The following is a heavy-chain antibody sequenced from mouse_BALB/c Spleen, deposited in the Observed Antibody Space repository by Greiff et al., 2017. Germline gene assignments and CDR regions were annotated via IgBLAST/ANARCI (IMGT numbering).Heavy chain of an antibody. CDR2: INPGSGGT. V-gene: IGHV1-54*01. CDR3: ARSKYYGSSYWYFDV. D-gene: IGHD1-1*01. J-gene: IGHJ1*01. Sequence: QVQLKQSGAELVRPGTSVKVSCKASGYAFTNYLLEWVKQRPGQGLEWIGVINPGSGGTNYNEKFKGKATLTADKSSSTAYMQLSSLTSDDSAVYFCARSKYYGSSYWYFDVWGAGTTVTVSS. CDR1: GYAFTNYL.